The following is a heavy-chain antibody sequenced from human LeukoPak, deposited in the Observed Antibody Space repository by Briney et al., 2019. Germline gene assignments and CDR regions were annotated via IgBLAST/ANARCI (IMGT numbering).Heavy chain of an antibody. J-gene: IGHJ4*02. Sequence: ASVKVSCKASGGTFSSYAISWVRQAPGQGLEWMGRILPIFGTANYAQKFQGRVTITTDESTSTAYMELSSLRSEDTAVYYCARDGRDGYNCFDYWGQGTLVTVSS. CDR3: ARDGRDGYNCFDY. CDR1: GGTFSSYA. V-gene: IGHV1-69*05. D-gene: IGHD5-24*01. CDR2: ILPIFGTA.